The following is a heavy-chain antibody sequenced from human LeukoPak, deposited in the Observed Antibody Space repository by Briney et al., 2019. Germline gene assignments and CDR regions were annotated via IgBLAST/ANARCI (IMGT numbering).Heavy chain of an antibody. CDR3: ARDGPAAGLYFDY. CDR2: IFHSGST. V-gene: IGHV4-4*02. Sequence: SETLSLTCAVSGGSITNSNWWNWVRQPPGKGLEWIGEIFHSGSTNYNPSLKSRVAISVDKSKNQFSLELSTVTAADTAVYYCARDGPAAGLYFDYWGQGMLVTVSS. CDR1: GGSITNSNW. D-gene: IGHD6-13*01. J-gene: IGHJ4*02.